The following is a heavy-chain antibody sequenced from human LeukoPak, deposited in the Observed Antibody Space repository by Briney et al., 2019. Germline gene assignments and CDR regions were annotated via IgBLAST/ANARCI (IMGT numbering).Heavy chain of an antibody. CDR2: IYYSGST. V-gene: IGHV4-61*09. J-gene: IGHJ4*02. CDR3: ARHGIVDSSRKYYFDY. Sequence: SQTLSLTCTVSGGSISSGSYYWSWIRQPAGKGLEWIGYIYYSGSTNYNPSLKSRVTISVDTSKNQFSLNLNSVTAEDTAVYFCARHGIVDSSRKYYFDYWGQGTLVTVSS. D-gene: IGHD6-13*01. CDR1: GGSISSGSYY.